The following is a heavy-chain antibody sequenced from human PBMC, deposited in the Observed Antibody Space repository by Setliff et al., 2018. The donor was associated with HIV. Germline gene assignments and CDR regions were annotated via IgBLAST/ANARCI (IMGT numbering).Heavy chain of an antibody. D-gene: IGHD3-22*01. CDR2: IYNRGST. CDR3: AREDTTGYYSLSAFDI. CDR1: GYAISSGYY. V-gene: IGHV4-38-2*02. J-gene: IGHJ3*02. Sequence: PSETLSLTCAVSGYAISSGYYWGWIRRPPGKGLEWIGSIYNRGSTYYNPSLKSRVAISIDTSKNQFSLNLTSVTAADTAVYYCAREDTTGYYSLSAFDIWGQGTLVTVSS.